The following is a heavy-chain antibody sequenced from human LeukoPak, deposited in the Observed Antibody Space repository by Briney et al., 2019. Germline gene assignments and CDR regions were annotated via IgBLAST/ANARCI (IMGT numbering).Heavy chain of an antibody. CDR1: GGSISSSSYY. J-gene: IGHJ6*02. V-gene: IGHV4-39*07. CDR3: AREWGNGAPRYYGMDV. D-gene: IGHD4-17*01. CDR2: IYYSGST. Sequence: LETLSLTCTVSGGSISSSSYYWGWIRQPPGKGLEWIGSIYYSGSTYYNPSLKSRVTISVDTSKNQFSLKLSSVTAADTAVYYCAREWGNGAPRYYGMDVWGQGTTVTVSS.